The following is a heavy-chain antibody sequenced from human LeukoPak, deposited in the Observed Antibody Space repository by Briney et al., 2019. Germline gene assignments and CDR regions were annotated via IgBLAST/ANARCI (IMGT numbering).Heavy chain of an antibody. CDR2: IHYSGNT. CDR3: ASRPESEAYFDY. J-gene: IGHJ4*02. V-gene: IGHV4-30-4*01. CDR1: GGSISSGDYY. Sequence: SETLSLTCTVSGGSISSGDYYWSWIRQPPGRGLEFIGYIHYSGNTYYNPSLKSRVTILVDTSKNQFSLKLSSVTAADTAVYYCASRPESEAYFDYWGQGTLVTVSS.